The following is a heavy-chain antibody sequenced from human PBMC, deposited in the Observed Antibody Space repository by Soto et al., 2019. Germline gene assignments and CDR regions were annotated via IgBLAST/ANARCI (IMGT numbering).Heavy chain of an antibody. CDR2: INPSSGST. J-gene: IGHJ5*02. V-gene: IGHV1-2*02. CDR3: ARGPTIGLLVDP. D-gene: IGHD5-12*01. CDR1: GYTFTSYY. Sequence: GASVKVSCKASGYTFTSYYMHWVRQAPGQGLEWMGRINPSSGSTNYAQKFQGRVTMTRDTSISTAYMELSRLRSDDTAVYYCARGPTIGLLVDPWGQGTLVTVSS.